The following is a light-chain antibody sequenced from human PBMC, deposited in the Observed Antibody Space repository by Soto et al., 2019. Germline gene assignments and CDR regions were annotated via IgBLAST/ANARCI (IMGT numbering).Light chain of an antibody. V-gene: IGLV2-23*02. J-gene: IGLJ1*01. Sequence: QSVLTKPPSVSGAPGQRVTISCTGTSSDVGSYNLVSWYQHHPGKAPKLMIFEVSKRPSGVSNRFSGSKSGNTASLTISGLQAEDEAEYYCCSYPGTYVFVPVTMDTDL. CDR2: EVS. CDR1: SSDVGSYNL. CDR3: CSYPGTYV.